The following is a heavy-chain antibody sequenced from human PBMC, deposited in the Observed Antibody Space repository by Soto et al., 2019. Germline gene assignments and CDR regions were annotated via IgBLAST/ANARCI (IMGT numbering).Heavy chain of an antibody. V-gene: IGHV4-30-4*01. Sequence: SETLSLTCTVSGGSISSGDYYWSWIRQPPGKGLEWIGYIYYSGSTYYNPSLKSRVTISVDTSKNQFSLKLSSVTAADTALYYCARDSSPPYYYDSSGYSPGYFQHWGQGTLVTVSS. CDR2: IYYSGST. CDR1: GGSISSGDYY. J-gene: IGHJ1*01. D-gene: IGHD3-22*01. CDR3: ARDSSPPYYYDSSGYSPGYFQH.